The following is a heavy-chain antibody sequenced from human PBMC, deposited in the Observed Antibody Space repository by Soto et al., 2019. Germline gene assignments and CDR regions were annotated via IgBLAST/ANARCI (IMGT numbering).Heavy chain of an antibody. D-gene: IGHD6-13*01. CDR2: ISYDGSQK. CDR1: GFTFSSYA. Sequence: GGSLRLSCAASGFTFSSYAMHWVRQAPGKGLEWVAVISYDGSQKYYADSVKGRFTISRDNSKNTLYLQMNSLRAEDTAVYYCAGRGSSWYRETYYYYGMDVSSQGTTVTVSS. CDR3: AGRGSSWYRETYYYYGMDV. V-gene: IGHV3-30*04. J-gene: IGHJ6*02.